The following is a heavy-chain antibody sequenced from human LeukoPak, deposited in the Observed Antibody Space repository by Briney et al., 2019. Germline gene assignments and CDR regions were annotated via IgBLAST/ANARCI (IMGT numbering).Heavy chain of an antibody. CDR1: GGSITSSSYY. Sequence: SETLSLTCTVSGGSITSSSYYWVWIRQPPGKGLEWIGSIYYGGSTYYNPSLQSRVSMSVDTSKNQFSLKLSSVTAADTAVYYCARLSPFNYYYDSRRGFFDYWGQGTLVTVSS. CDR3: ARLSPFNYYYDSRRGFFDY. CDR2: IYYGGST. D-gene: IGHD3-22*01. J-gene: IGHJ4*02. V-gene: IGHV4-39*01.